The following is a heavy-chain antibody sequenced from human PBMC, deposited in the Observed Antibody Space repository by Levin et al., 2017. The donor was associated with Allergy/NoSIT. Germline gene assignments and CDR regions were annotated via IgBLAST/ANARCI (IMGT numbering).Heavy chain of an antibody. D-gene: IGHD6-6*01. CDR3: ARDWRQLVLYYYYYGMDV. V-gene: IGHV3-7*01. CDR2: IKQDGSEK. Sequence: GGSLRLSCAASGFTFSSYWMSWVRQAPGKGLEWVANIKQDGSEKYYVDSVKGRFTISRDNAKNSLYLQMNSLRAEDTAVYYCARDWRQLVLYYYYYGMDVWGQGTTVTVSS. J-gene: IGHJ6*02. CDR1: GFTFSSYW.